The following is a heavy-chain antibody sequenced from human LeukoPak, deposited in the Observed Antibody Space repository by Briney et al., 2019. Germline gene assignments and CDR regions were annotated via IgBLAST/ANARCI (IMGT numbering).Heavy chain of an antibody. CDR3: ARDFIYSKGSYYYYMDV. CDR1: GYTFTSYY. J-gene: IGHJ6*03. D-gene: IGHD5-18*01. CDR2: INPSGGST. V-gene: IGHV1-46*01. Sequence: ASVKVSCKSSGYTFTSYYMHWVRQAPGQGLEWMGIINPSGGSTSYAQKFQGRVTMTRDMSTSTVYMELSSLRSEDTAVYYCARDFIYSKGSYYYYMDVWGKGTTVTISS.